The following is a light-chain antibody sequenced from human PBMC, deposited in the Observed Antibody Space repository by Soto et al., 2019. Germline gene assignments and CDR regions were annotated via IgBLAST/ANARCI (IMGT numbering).Light chain of an antibody. CDR3: QQYKNWPPIT. Sequence: ETVMTQSPATLSVSPGETATLSCRASQGVSSNLAWYQQKPGQAPSLLIYSASTRATGIPARFSGSGSGTEFTLTISSLQSEDFAVYYCQQYKNWPPITSGQGTKLEIK. V-gene: IGKV3-15*01. J-gene: IGKJ2*01. CDR1: QGVSSN. CDR2: SAS.